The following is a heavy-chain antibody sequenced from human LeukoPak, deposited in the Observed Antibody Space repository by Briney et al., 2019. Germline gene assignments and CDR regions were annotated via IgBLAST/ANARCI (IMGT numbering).Heavy chain of an antibody. J-gene: IGHJ4*02. CDR2: IYNGGST. CDR3: ARESSGSYFHS. D-gene: IGHD1-26*01. V-gene: IGHV3-53*01. CDR1: GFTVTSNY. Sequence: GGSLRLSCAASGFTVTSNYMSWVRQAPGKGLEWVSVIYNGGSTFHADSVKGRFTIPRDKSKNTLYLQMDSLRAEDTAVYYCARESSGSYFHSWGQGTLVTVSS.